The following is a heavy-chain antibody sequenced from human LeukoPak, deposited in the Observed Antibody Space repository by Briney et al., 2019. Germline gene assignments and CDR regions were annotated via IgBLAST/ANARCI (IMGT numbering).Heavy chain of an antibody. CDR2: ISGGGGNT. V-gene: IGHV3-23*01. Sequence: PGGSLRLSCAASGFTFSSYAMNWVRQAPGKGLEWVSTISGGGGNTYYADSVKGRFTISRDNSKNTLYLQLNSLRADGTAIYYCAKASSYSSGWYDYWGQGTLVTVPS. CDR3: AKASSYSSGWYDY. CDR1: GFTFSSYA. J-gene: IGHJ4*02. D-gene: IGHD6-19*01.